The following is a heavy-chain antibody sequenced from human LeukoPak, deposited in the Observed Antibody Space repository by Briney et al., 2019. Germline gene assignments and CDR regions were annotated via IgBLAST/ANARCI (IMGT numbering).Heavy chain of an antibody. V-gene: IGHV3-9*01. CDR3: AKDTSGSGVYFDY. CDR1: GFTFDDYA. D-gene: IGHD3-10*01. J-gene: IGHJ4*02. Sequence: GGSLRLSCAASGFTFDDYAMHWVRQAPGKGLEWVSGISWNSGSIGYADSVKGRFTISRDNAKSSLYLQMNSLRAEDTALYYCAKDTSGSGVYFDYWGQGTLVTVSS. CDR2: ISWNSGSI.